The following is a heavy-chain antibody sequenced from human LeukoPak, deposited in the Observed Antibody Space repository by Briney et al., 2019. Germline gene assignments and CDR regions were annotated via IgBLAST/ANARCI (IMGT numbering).Heavy chain of an antibody. D-gene: IGHD7-27*01. V-gene: IGHV4-30-2*01. CDR3: ARENRGSGYFDY. CDR1: GGSISSGGYS. CDR2: IYHSGST. J-gene: IGHJ4*02. Sequence: SETLSLTCAVSGGSISSGGYSWSWIRQPPGKGLEWIGYIYHSGSTYYNPSLKSRVAISVDRSKNQFSLKLSSVTAADTAVYYCARENRGSGYFDYWGQGTLVTVSS.